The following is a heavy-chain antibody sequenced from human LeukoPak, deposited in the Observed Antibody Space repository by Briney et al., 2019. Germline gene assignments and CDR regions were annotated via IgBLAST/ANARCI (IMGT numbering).Heavy chain of an antibody. CDR3: ARDFSPAAIAGDYYFDY. D-gene: IGHD2-2*01. J-gene: IGHJ4*02. CDR1: RFTFNNYA. CDR2: ISYDGNSK. Sequence: GGSLRLSCAASRFTFNNYAMHWVRQAPGKGLGWVAVISYDGNSKYYADSVKGRFTISRDNSKDTLYLQMNSLRPEDTAVFYCARDFSPAAIAGDYYFDYWGQGTLVTVSS. V-gene: IGHV3-30-3*01.